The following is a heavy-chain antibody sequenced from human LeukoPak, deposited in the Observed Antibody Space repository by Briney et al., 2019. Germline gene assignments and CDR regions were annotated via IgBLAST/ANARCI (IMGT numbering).Heavy chain of an antibody. CDR1: GYSISSDYY. Sequence: PSETLSLTCIVSGYSISSDYYWGWIRQPPGKGLEWIGSISHSGSTYYNPSLRSRVTISVDTSKNQFSLKLSSVTAADTAVYYCARHLPPRYGVHNWFDPWGQGTLVTVSS. V-gene: IGHV4-38-2*02. CDR2: ISHSGST. D-gene: IGHD4-17*01. CDR3: ARHLPPRYGVHNWFDP. J-gene: IGHJ5*02.